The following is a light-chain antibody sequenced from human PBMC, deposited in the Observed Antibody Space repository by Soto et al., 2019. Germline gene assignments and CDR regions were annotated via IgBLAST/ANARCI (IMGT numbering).Light chain of an antibody. V-gene: IGKV3-15*01. J-gene: IGKJ1*01. Sequence: EVVMTQSPAALSVSTGERATLSCRASQAINNNVAWYQLKDGQVPRLLIYGASTRAADVPARFSGGGSGTEFTLTISSLQSEDFAEYHCQQYNNWPQTSGQGTKG. CDR3: QQYNNWPQT. CDR1: QAINNN. CDR2: GAS.